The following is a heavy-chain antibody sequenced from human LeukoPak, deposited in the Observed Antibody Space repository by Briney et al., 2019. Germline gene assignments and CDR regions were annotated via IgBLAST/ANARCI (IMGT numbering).Heavy chain of an antibody. V-gene: IGHV3-7*03. CDR3: AKGEKKWLARQPDY. J-gene: IGHJ4*02. CDR2: IKQDGSEK. D-gene: IGHD6-19*01. CDR1: GFTFSSYW. Sequence: GGSLRLSCAASGFTFSSYWMSWVRQAPGKGLEWVANIKQDGSEKYYVDSVKGRFTISRDNAKNSLYLQMNNLRGEDTAFYYCAKGEKKWLARQPDYWGQGTLVTVSS.